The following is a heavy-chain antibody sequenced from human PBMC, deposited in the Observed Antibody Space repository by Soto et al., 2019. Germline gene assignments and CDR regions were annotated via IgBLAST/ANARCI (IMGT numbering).Heavy chain of an antibody. J-gene: IGHJ4*02. CDR2: IYYSGST. CDR1: GGSISSYY. D-gene: IGHD2-15*01. CDR3: ARDYGGSFDY. Sequence: SETLSLTCTVSGGSISSYYWSWIRQPPGKGLEWIGYIYYSGSTNYNPSLKSRVTISVDTSKNQFSLKLSSVTAADTAVYYCARDYGGSFDYWGQGTLVTLSS. V-gene: IGHV4-59*01.